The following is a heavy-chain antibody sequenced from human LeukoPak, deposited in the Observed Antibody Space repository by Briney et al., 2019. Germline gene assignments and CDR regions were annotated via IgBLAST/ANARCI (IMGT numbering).Heavy chain of an antibody. Sequence: PGGSLRLSCAASGFTFSSYGMHWVRQAPGKGLEWVALISFDGVKADYADSVNGRFTISRDSSQNTLYLQMNSLRAEDTAVYYCAKDRGSSSAAYGMDVWGQGTTVTVSS. CDR2: ISFDGVKA. D-gene: IGHD6-13*01. CDR1: GFTFSSYG. CDR3: AKDRGSSSAAYGMDV. V-gene: IGHV3-30*18. J-gene: IGHJ6*02.